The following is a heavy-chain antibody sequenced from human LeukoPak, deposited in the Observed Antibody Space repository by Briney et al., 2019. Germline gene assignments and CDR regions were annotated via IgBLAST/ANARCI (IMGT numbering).Heavy chain of an antibody. Sequence: GGSLRLSCAASGFTVSTYAMYWVRQAPGKGLEWVAASSYDASSKYYADSVKGRFTISRDNSKNTLYLQMNSLRAEDTALYYCAKDLVGTTGYWGQGTLVTVSS. CDR3: AKDLVGTTGY. J-gene: IGHJ4*02. CDR2: SSYDASSK. D-gene: IGHD1-26*01. CDR1: GFTVSTYA. V-gene: IGHV3-30*04.